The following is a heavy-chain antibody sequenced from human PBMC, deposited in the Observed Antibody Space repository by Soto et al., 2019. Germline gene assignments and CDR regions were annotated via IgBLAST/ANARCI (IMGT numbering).Heavy chain of an antibody. CDR2: INAGNGNT. J-gene: IGHJ6*02. Sequence: GASVKVSCKASGYTFTNYATHWVRQAPGQRLEWMGWINAGNGNTKYSQKFQGRVTITRDTSASTAYMELSSLRSEDTAVYYCARAGRMTMIVARRFYGMDFWGQVTTVTVPS. CDR3: ARAGRMTMIVARRFYGMDF. V-gene: IGHV1-3*01. D-gene: IGHD3-22*01. CDR1: GYTFTNYA.